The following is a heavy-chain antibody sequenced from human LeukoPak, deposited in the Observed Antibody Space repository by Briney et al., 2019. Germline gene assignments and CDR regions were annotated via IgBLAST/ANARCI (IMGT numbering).Heavy chain of an antibody. CDR1: GFSFPSSS. Sequence: SVKVSCKASGFSFPSSSMQWVRQARGQRLEWIGWLAVGSGNTNYAQKFQGRVTITRDMSTSTAYMELSSLRSEDTALYYCAAVFGSGYYYYFDYWGQGSLVTVSS. CDR2: LAVGSGNT. D-gene: IGHD3-22*01. J-gene: IGHJ4*02. V-gene: IGHV1-58*02. CDR3: AAVFGSGYYYYFDY.